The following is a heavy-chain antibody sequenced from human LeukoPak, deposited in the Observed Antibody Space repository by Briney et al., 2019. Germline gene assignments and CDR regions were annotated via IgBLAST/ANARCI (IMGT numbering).Heavy chain of an antibody. V-gene: IGHV3-33*01. CDR1: GFTFSSYG. Sequence: GGSLRLSCAASGFTFSSYGIHWVRQAPGKGLEWVAVIWYDGNNKYYADSVKGRFTISRDNSKNTLYLQMNSLRVDDTAVYYCVRGVTYVDYWGQGTLVTVSS. CDR2: IWYDGNNK. J-gene: IGHJ4*02. CDR3: VRGVTYVDY. D-gene: IGHD3-10*01.